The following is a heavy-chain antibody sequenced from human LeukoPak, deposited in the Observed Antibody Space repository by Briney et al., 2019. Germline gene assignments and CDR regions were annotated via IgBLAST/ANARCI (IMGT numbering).Heavy chain of an antibody. V-gene: IGHV4-39*01. Sequence: SETLSPTCTVSGDSISSRSYYWGWIRQPPGKGLEWIGSIYYSGSTYYNPSLKSRVTISVNTSKNQFSLKLSSVTAADTAVYYCARTRKITMVDYWGQGTLVTVSS. CDR2: IYYSGST. D-gene: IGHD3-10*01. J-gene: IGHJ4*02. CDR1: GDSISSRSYY. CDR3: ARTRKITMVDY.